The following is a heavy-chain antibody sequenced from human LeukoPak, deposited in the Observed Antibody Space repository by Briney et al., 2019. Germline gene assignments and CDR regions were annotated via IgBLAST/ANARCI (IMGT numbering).Heavy chain of an antibody. CDR2: IQENGNAK. V-gene: IGHV3-7*01. D-gene: IGHD5-24*01. J-gene: IGHJ1*01. CDR3: AREGYNGWNKEH. Sequence: GGSLRLSCAASGFTFSAYWMTWVRQAPGKGLEWVANIQENGNAKYYVDSVKGRFTISRDNAKNSLYLQMNSLRAEDTAVYYCAREGYNGWNKEHWGRGTLVTVSS. CDR1: GFTFSAYW.